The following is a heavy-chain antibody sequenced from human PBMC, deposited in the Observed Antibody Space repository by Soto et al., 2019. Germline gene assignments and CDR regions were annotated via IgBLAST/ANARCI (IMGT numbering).Heavy chain of an antibody. D-gene: IGHD1-1*01. V-gene: IGHV5-51*01. CDR1: GYRFTSYW. Sequence: GESLKSSCKGSGYRFTSYWIGWVRQMPGKGLEWMGIIYPGDSDTRYSPSFQGQVTISADKSISTAYLQWSSLKASDTAMYYCARQPGTAEDYYYGLDGWSQGTTVSLSS. CDR2: IYPGDSDT. J-gene: IGHJ6*02. CDR3: ARQPGTAEDYYYGLDG.